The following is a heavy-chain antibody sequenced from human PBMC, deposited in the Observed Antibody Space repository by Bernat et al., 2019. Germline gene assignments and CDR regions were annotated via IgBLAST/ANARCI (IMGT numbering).Heavy chain of an antibody. J-gene: IGHJ4*03. V-gene: IGHV3-30*03. Sequence: QVQLVESGGGVVQPGRSLRLSCAASGFTFSSYGMHWVRQAPGKGLEWVAVISDDGSNKRHDTFGKGRFHTAKDKFKNTGDVQMNRLGGEEQAVELRARDGGGEKGRSITRVSFSFDYWGQGTMVTVS. CDR1: GFTFSSYG. CDR3: ARDGGGEKGRSITRVSFSFDY. D-gene: IGHD1-14*01. CDR2: ISDDGSNK.